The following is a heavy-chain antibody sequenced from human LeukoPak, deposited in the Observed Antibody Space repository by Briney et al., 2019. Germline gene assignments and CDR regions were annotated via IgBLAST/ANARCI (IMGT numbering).Heavy chain of an antibody. V-gene: IGHV1-69*05. Sequence: ASVKVSCKASGYTFTSYAISWVRQAPGQGLEWMGGIIPIFGTANYAQKFQGRVTITTDESTSTAYMELSSLRSEDTAVYYCASPYVTQYYYYMDVWGKGTTVTVSS. J-gene: IGHJ6*03. CDR3: ASPYVTQYYYYMDV. D-gene: IGHD3-10*02. CDR2: IIPIFGTA. CDR1: GYTFTSYA.